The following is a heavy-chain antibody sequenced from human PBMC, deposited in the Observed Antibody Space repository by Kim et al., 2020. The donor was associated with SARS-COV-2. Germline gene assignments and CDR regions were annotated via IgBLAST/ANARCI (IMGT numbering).Heavy chain of an antibody. V-gene: IGHV2-26*01. CDR1: GFSLSNARMG. D-gene: IGHD6-6*01. CDR3: ARIQIEYSSSSVLVFFDY. CDR2: IFSNDEK. Sequence: SGPTLVKLTETLTLTCTVSGFSLSNARMGVSWIRQPPGKALEWLAHIFSNDEKSYSTSLKSRLTISKDTSKSQVVLTMTNMDPVDTATYYCARIQIEYSSSSVLVFFDYWGQGTLVTVSS. J-gene: IGHJ4*02.